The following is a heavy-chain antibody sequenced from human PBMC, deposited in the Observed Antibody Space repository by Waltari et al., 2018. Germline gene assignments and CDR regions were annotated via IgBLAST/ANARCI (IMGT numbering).Heavy chain of an antibody. CDR2: INTDGSSA. V-gene: IGHV3-74*01. J-gene: IGHJ4*02. Sequence: EVQLVESGGGLVQPGGSLRLSCEASGFTLSSSYMHWVRQVPGKGLGWFSRINTDGSSANYADSVKGRFTISRDNGKNTLYLQMNSLRAEDTAVYYCARDGGGNGYIHYWGQGTLVTVSS. CDR3: ARDGGGNGYIHY. D-gene: IGHD3-16*01. CDR1: GFTLSSSY.